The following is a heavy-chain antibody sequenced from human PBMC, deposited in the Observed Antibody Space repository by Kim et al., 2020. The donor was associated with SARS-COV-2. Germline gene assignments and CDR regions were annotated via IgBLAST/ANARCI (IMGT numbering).Heavy chain of an antibody. V-gene: IGHV5-51*01. CDR2: IYPGDSDT. CDR1: GYSFTSYW. Sequence: GESLKISCKGSGYSFTSYWIGWVRQMPGKGLEWMGIIYPGDSDTRYSPSFQGQVTLSADKSISTAYLQWSSLKASDTAMYYCARHLVLGGSGSYLPPYYYYCGMDVWGQGTTVTVSS. CDR3: ARHLVLGGSGSYLPPYYYYCGMDV. J-gene: IGHJ6*01. D-gene: IGHD3-10*01.